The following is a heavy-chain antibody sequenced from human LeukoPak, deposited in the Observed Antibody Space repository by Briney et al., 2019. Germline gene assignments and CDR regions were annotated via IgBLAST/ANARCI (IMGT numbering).Heavy chain of an antibody. Sequence: PGGSLRLSCAASGFTASSNYMSWVRQAPGKGLEWVSVIYSGGSTYYADSVKGRFTISRDNSENTLYLQMNSLRAEDTAVYYCARQERDSSGYWFDPWGQGTLVTVSS. J-gene: IGHJ5*02. V-gene: IGHV3-53*01. CDR3: ARQERDSSGYWFDP. D-gene: IGHD6-19*01. CDR2: IYSGGST. CDR1: GFTASSNY.